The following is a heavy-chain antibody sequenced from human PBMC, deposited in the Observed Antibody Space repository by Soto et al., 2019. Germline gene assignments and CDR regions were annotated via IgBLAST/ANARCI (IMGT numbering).Heavy chain of an antibody. CDR3: ARDYDSSGLPGP. CDR2: IIPIFGTA. V-gene: IGHV1-69*13. J-gene: IGHJ5*02. D-gene: IGHD3-22*01. CDR1: GGTFSSYA. Sequence: ASVKVSCKASGGTFSSYAISWVRQAPGQGLEWMGGIIPIFGTANYAQKFQGRVTITADESTSTAYMELSSLRSEDTAVYYCARDYDSSGLPGPWGEGTLGTVSS.